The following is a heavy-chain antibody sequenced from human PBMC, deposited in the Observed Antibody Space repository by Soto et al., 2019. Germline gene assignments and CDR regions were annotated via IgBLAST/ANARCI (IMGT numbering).Heavy chain of an antibody. CDR3: TKSRRGILMVYGFGGMDV. CDR1: GFTVNSHA. J-gene: IGHJ6*02. Sequence: EVQLLESGGGVVQRGGSLRLSCAASGFTVNSHAMSWVRQAPGKGLEWVASISGSGDGTYYGDSVKGRFTISRDSSSSTLYLQMNNLRGEDTAVYFCTKSRRGILMVYGFGGMDVWGQGTTVTVSS. V-gene: IGHV3-23*01. D-gene: IGHD2-8*01. CDR2: ISGSGDGT.